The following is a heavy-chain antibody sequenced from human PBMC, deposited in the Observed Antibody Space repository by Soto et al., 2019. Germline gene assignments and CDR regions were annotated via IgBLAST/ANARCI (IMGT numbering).Heavy chain of an antibody. Sequence: QVQLVQSGAEVKKPGASVKVSCKVSGYTLTELSMHWVRQAPGKGLEWMGGFDPEDGETIYAQKFQGRVTMTEDTSTDTAYMELSSLRSEDTAVYYCATVAYDILHGYQKYYYYYYMDVWGKGTTVTVSS. J-gene: IGHJ6*03. CDR3: ATVAYDILHGYQKYYYYYYMDV. V-gene: IGHV1-24*01. CDR1: GYTLTELS. CDR2: FDPEDGET. D-gene: IGHD3-9*01.